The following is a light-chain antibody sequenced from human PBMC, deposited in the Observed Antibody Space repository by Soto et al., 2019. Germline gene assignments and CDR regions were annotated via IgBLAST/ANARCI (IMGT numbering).Light chain of an antibody. CDR2: GAS. J-gene: IGKJ3*01. CDR1: QSVSSNY. Sequence: EIVLTQSPGALSLSLGERATLSCMASQSVSSNYLAWYQQKPGQAPRLLIYGASSRATGIPDRFSGSGSGTDFTLTISRLEPEDFAVYYCQQYGTSPFTFGPRTKVDI. V-gene: IGKV3-20*01. CDR3: QQYGTSPFT.